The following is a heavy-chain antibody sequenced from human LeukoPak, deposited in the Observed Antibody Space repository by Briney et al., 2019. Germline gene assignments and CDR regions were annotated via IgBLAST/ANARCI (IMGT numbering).Heavy chain of an antibody. V-gene: IGHV3-30*18. CDR2: ISYDGSNK. J-gene: IGHJ4*02. CDR3: AKDVERLDYFDY. Sequence: GGSLRLSCAASGFTFSSYGMHWVRQAPGKGLEWVAVISYDGSNKYYADSVKGRFTISRDNSKNTLYLQMNSLRAEDTAVYYCAKDVERLDYFDYWGQGTLVTVSS. D-gene: IGHD3-9*01. CDR1: GFTFSSYG.